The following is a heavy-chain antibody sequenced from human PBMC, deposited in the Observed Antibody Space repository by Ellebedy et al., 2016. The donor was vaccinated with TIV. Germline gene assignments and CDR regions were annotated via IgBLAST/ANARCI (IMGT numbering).Heavy chain of an antibody. D-gene: IGHD1-1*01. CDR2: INTYTGNP. J-gene: IGHJ4*02. V-gene: IGHV7-4-1*02. Sequence: AASVKVSCKASGYTFNSYAMNWVRQAPGQGLEWMGWINTYTGNPTYAQGFTGRFVFSLDTSVSTAYLQISSLKAEDTAVYYCARGDYGNWNGGFDYWGQGTLVTVSS. CDR3: ARGDYGNWNGGFDY. CDR1: GYTFNSYA.